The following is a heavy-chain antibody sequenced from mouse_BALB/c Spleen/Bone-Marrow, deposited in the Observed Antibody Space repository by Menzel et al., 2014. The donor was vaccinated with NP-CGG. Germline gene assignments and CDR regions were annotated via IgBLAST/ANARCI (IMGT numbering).Heavy chain of an antibody. CDR3: TRGGNWDDFDY. CDR1: GFTFSSFG. V-gene: IGHV5-17*02. J-gene: IGHJ2*01. Sequence: EVRLMESGGGLVQPGGSRKLSCAASGFTFSSFGMHWVRQAPEKGLEWVAYISSGSSTIFYADTVKGRFTVSRDNPKNTLFLQMTSLRSEDTPMYYCTRGGNWDDFDYWGQGTTLTVSS. D-gene: IGHD4-1*01. CDR2: ISSGSSTI.